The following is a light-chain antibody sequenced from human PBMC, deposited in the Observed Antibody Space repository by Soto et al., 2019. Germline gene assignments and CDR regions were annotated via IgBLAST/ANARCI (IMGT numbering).Light chain of an antibody. J-gene: IGKJ3*01. CDR3: QPYSSSPPFT. CDR1: QSITSTY. CDR2: GAS. V-gene: IGKV3-20*01. Sequence: EIVLTQSPGTLSLSPGERATLSCRASQSITSTYLAWYQQKPGQAPRLLIYGASSRATGIPDRFSGSWSGTDFTLTISRLEPEDVAVYYCQPYSSSPPFTFGPGTKVDIK.